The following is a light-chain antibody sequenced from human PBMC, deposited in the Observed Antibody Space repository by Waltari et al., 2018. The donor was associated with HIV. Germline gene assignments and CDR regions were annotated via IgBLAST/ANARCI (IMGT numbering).Light chain of an antibody. V-gene: IGKV3-15*01. Sequence: EIVMTQSPATLSVSPGERVTLSCRARQSVSSNLAWYQQKPGQAPRLLIYGASTRATGIPARFSGSGSGTEFTLTISSLQSEDFAVYYCQQYNNLYTFGQGTKLEIK. CDR3: QQYNNLYT. J-gene: IGKJ2*01. CDR2: GAS. CDR1: QSVSSN.